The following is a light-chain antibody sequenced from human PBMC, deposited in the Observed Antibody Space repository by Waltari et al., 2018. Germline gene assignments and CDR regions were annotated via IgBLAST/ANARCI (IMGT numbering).Light chain of an antibody. CDR2: DVS. J-gene: IGLJ3*02. CDR3: ISYTSSSTWV. Sequence: QSALTQPASVSGSPGQSITISCTGTSSDVGGYNYVSWYQQHPGKAPKLIIYDVSNRPAGVSNRSSGSRSGNTASLTIAGLQTEDEADYYCISYTSSSTWVFGGGTKLTVL. V-gene: IGLV2-14*03. CDR1: SSDVGGYNY.